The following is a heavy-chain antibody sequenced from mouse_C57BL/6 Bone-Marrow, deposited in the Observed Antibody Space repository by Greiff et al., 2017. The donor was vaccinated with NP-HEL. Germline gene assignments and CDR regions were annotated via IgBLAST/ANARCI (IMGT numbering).Heavy chain of an antibody. CDR2: ISSGGSYT. CDR1: GFTFSSYG. Sequence: EVQVVESGGDLVKPGGSLKLSCAASGFTFSSYGMSWVRQTPDKRLEWVATISSGGSYTYYPDSVKGRFTISRDNAKNTLYLQMSSLKSEDTAMYYCARRLLLLRLYAMDYWGQGTSVTVSS. J-gene: IGHJ4*01. V-gene: IGHV5-6*01. D-gene: IGHD1-1*01. CDR3: ARRLLLLRLYAMDY.